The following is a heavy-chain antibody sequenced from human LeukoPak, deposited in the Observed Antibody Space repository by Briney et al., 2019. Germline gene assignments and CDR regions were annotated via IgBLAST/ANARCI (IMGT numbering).Heavy chain of an antibody. CDR1: GFPFSSYA. D-gene: IGHD6-13*01. CDR2: IPSDGRDK. Sequence: PGGSLRLSCTASGFPFSSYAMHWVRQAPGKGLEWVAVIPSDGRDKYHADSVKGRFTISRDNSKNTMYLQMNSLRAEDTAVYHCAKDGDIGAAGYYFDYWGQGTLVTVSS. V-gene: IGHV3-30*04. J-gene: IGHJ4*02. CDR3: AKDGDIGAAGYYFDY.